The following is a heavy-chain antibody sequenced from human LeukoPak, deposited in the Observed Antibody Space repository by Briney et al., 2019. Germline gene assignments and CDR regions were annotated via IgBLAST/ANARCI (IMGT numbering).Heavy chain of an antibody. V-gene: IGHV4-59*01. Sequence: SETLSLTCTVSGGSISSYYWSWIRQPPGKGLEWIGYIYYSGSTNYNPSLKSRVTISVDTSKNQFSLKLSSVTAADTAVYYCVLPLSRAALDYWGQGTLVTVSS. CDR1: GGSISSYY. CDR3: VLPLSRAALDY. CDR2: IYYSGST. D-gene: IGHD2-15*01. J-gene: IGHJ4*02.